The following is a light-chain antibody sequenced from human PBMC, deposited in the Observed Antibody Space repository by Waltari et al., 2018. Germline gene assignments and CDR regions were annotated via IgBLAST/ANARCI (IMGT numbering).Light chain of an antibody. CDR2: GTS. CDR1: QSVSSN. Sequence: EIVMTQSPATLSVSPGKRATLSCRASQSVSSNIAWYQQKPGQAPRLLIYGTSTRATGIPARFSGSGSGTEFTLTISSLQSEDFAIYYCQQYNNWPGTFGPGTKVDIK. V-gene: IGKV3-15*01. J-gene: IGKJ3*01. CDR3: QQYNNWPGT.